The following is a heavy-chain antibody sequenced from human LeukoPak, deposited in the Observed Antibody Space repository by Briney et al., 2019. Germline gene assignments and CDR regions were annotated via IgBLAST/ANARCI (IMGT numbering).Heavy chain of an antibody. CDR3: ARAYDY. CDR1: GFTFSSYS. Sequence: GGSLRLSCAASGFTFSSYSMNWVRQAPGKGLEWVANIKQDGSEKYYVDSVKGRFTISRDNAKNSLYLQMNSLRAEDTAVYYCARAYDYWGQGTLVTVSS. CDR2: IKQDGSEK. V-gene: IGHV3-7*03. J-gene: IGHJ4*02.